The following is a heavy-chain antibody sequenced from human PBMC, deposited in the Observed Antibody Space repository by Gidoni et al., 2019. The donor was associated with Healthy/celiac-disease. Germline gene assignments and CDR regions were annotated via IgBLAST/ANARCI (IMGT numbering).Heavy chain of an antibody. D-gene: IGHD3-16*01. CDR1: GFTFDDYA. J-gene: IGHJ2*01. Sequence: EVQLVESGGGLVQPGRSLRLSCSSSGFTFDDYAMHWVRPAPGKGLEWVSGISWNSGSIGYADSVKGRFTISRDNAKNSLYLQMNSLRAEDTALYYCAKGENSFGDFDLWGRGTLVTVSS. CDR3: AKGENSFGDFDL. CDR2: ISWNSGSI. V-gene: IGHV3-9*01.